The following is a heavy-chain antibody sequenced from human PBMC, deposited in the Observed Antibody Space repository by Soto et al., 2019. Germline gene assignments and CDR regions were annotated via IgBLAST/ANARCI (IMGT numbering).Heavy chain of an antibody. D-gene: IGHD3-22*01. CDR2: IYYSGST. J-gene: IGHJ4*02. CDR3: ASGGVTYYYDSSGYQIDY. CDR1: GGSISSGGYY. Sequence: LSLTCTVSGGSISSGGYYWSWIRQHPGKGLEWIGYIYYSGSTYYNPSLKSRVTISVDTSKNQFSLKLSSVTAADTAVYYCASGGVTYYYDSSGYQIDYWGQGTLVTVYS. V-gene: IGHV4-31*03.